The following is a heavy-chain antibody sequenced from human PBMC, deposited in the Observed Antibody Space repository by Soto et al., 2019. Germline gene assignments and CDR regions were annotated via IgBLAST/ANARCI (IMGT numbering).Heavy chain of an antibody. V-gene: IGHV1-2*04. Sequence: QVQLVQSGAEVKKPGASVKVSCKASGYTFTGYYMHWVRQAPGQGLEWMGWINPNSGGTNYAQKFQGWVNMTRDTSISTAYMELSRLRSDDTAVYYCARGSDIVVVVAALDAFDIWGQGTMVTVSS. J-gene: IGHJ3*02. CDR3: ARGSDIVVVVAALDAFDI. CDR2: INPNSGGT. D-gene: IGHD2-15*01. CDR1: GYTFTGYY.